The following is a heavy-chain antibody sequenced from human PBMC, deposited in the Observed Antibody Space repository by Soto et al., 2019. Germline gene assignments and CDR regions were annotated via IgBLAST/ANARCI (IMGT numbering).Heavy chain of an antibody. CDR1: GFTFSSHS. CDR3: ARSLTGYPRYYYYYGMDV. D-gene: IGHD3-9*01. J-gene: IGHJ6*02. Sequence: GSLRLSCAASGFTFSSHSMNWVRQAPGKGLEWVSSISSSSSYIYYADSVKGRFTISRDNAKNSLYLQMNSLRAEDTAVYYCARSLTGYPRYYYYYGMDVWGQGTTVTVSS. CDR2: ISSSSSYI. V-gene: IGHV3-21*01.